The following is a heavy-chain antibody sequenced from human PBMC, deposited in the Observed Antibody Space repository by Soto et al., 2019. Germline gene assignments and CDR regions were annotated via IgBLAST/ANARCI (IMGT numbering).Heavy chain of an antibody. J-gene: IGHJ6*02. Sequence: GASVKVSCKASGYTFTGYYMHWVRQAPGQGLEWMGWINPNSGGTNYAQKFQGWVTMTRDTSISTAYMELSRLRSDDTAVYYCARGIVVPAANYGMDVWGQGTTVTVS. CDR2: INPNSGGT. D-gene: IGHD2-2*01. CDR3: ARGIVVPAANYGMDV. CDR1: GYTFTGYY. V-gene: IGHV1-2*04.